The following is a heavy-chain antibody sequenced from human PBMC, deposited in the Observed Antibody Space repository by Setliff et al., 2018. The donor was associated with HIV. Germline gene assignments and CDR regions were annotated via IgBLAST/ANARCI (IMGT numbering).Heavy chain of an antibody. CDR3: ARDRRDDYYLTAYFDS. CDR2: IYYSGGT. J-gene: IGHJ4*02. Sequence: SETLSLTCTVSGGSISSNSYYWGWIRQPPGKGLEWIGSIYYSGGTYYNPSLKSRVTISVDTSKNQFSLQLSSVTAADTAVYYCARDRRDDYYLTAYFDSLGQGTVVTVSS. CDR1: GGSISSNSYY. V-gene: IGHV4-39*02. D-gene: IGHD1-26*01.